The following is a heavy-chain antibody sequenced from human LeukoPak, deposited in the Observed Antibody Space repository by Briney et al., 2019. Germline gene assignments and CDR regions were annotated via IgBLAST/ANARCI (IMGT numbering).Heavy chain of an antibody. CDR1: GGSISSGSYY. D-gene: IGHD5-12*01. Sequence: SETLSLTCTVSGGSISSGSYYWSWIRQPAGKGLEWIGRIYTSGSTNYNPSLKSRVTISVDTSKHQFSLKLSSVTAADTAVYYCARDGRSGYDFVYWGQGTLVTVSS. J-gene: IGHJ4*02. V-gene: IGHV4-61*02. CDR2: IYTSGST. CDR3: ARDGRSGYDFVY.